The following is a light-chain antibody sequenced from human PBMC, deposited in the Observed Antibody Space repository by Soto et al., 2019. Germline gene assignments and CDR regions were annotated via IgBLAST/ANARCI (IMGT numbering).Light chain of an antibody. Sequence: EIVLTQSPATLSLSPGERATLSCRASQSVSSYLAWYQQKPGQAPRLLIYDASNRANGIPARFSGSRSGTDFTLTISRLAPGEFAVDYCQQCSNSSWKFGLGPKVEIK. J-gene: IGKJ1*01. CDR1: QSVSSY. V-gene: IGKV3-11*01. CDR2: DAS. CDR3: QQCSNSSWK.